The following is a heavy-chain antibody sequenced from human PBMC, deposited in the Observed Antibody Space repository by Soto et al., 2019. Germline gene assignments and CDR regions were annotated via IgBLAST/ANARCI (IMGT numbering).Heavy chain of an antibody. D-gene: IGHD3-3*01. CDR1: GGSISSSSYY. J-gene: IGHJ4*02. CDR2: IYYSGST. V-gene: IGHV4-39*01. Sequence: PSETLSLTCAVSGGSISSSSYYWGWIRQPPGKGLEWIGSIYYSGSTYYTPSLQSRVAISVDTSKNQFSLKLNSVTAADTAVYYCARRTVNIRTFYSGLKTHXFDYWGQGTLVTVSS. CDR3: ARRTVNIRTFYSGLKTHXFDY.